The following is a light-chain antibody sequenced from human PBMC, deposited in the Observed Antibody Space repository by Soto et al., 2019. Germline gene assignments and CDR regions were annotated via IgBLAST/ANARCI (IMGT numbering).Light chain of an antibody. J-gene: IGKJ1*01. Sequence: EIVMTQSPATLSVSPGERATLSCRASQSVSSDLAWYHQKPGQAPRLLIYSASTRATGIPARFSGSGSGTEFTLTINSRQSEDFAVYYCQQCNNWPRTFGQGTKVEIK. CDR2: SAS. CDR3: QQCNNWPRT. V-gene: IGKV3-15*01. CDR1: QSVSSD.